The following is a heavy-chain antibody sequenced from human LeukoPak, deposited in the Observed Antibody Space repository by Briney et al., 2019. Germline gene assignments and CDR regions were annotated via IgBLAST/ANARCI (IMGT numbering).Heavy chain of an antibody. CDR3: ASLLRDSSGYHGPYYYYGMDV. CDR1: GFTFNNYA. J-gene: IGHJ6*02. Sequence: SGGSLRLSCAASGFTFNNYAMSWVRQTPGKGLEWVSGIKINGDDTYYADSVRGRFTISRDRSRNTLYLQMNSLRVEDTAVYYCASLLRDSSGYHGPYYYYGMDVWGQGTTVTVSS. CDR2: IKINGDDT. V-gene: IGHV3-23*01. D-gene: IGHD3-22*01.